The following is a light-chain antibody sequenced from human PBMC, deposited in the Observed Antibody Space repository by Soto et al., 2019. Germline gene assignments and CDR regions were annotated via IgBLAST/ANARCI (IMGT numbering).Light chain of an antibody. V-gene: IGKV1-39*01. J-gene: IGKJ5*01. CDR3: QQRYSTLFS. CDR1: QSISSY. CDR2: AAS. Sequence: DIQMTQAPSSLSASVGDRVTITCRASQSISSYLNWYQQKPGKDPKLLIYAASSLESGVPSRFSVSGSGTDFTLTISSLQPEDFATYYCQQRYSTLFSFGQRTRLEIK.